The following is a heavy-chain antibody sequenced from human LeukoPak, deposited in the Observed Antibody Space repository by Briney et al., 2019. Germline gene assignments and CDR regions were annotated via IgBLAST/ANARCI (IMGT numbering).Heavy chain of an antibody. CDR2: ISWNSGSI. CDR3: ATDMDYDSSGYHY. J-gene: IGHJ4*02. V-gene: IGHV3-9*01. Sequence: GRSLRLSCAASGFTFDDYAMHWVRQAPGKGLEWVSGISWNSGSIGYADSVKGRFTISRDNAKNSLYLQMNSLRAEDTALYYCATDMDYDSSGYHYWGQGTLVTVSS. D-gene: IGHD3-22*01. CDR1: GFTFDDYA.